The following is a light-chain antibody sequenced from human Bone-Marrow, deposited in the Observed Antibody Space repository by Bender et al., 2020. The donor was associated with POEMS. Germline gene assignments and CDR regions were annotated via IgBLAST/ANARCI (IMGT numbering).Light chain of an antibody. CDR2: DVT. CDR1: SSDVGLSDF. Sequence: QSALTQPASVSGSPGQSITISCIGTSSDVGLSDFVSWYQKCPGKAPKLIIFDVTHRPSGVSIRFSGSKSGNTASLTISGLQAEDEGDYYCQSYDNSLGGWVFGGGTKLTVL. V-gene: IGLV2-14*03. J-gene: IGLJ3*02. CDR3: QSYDNSLGGWV.